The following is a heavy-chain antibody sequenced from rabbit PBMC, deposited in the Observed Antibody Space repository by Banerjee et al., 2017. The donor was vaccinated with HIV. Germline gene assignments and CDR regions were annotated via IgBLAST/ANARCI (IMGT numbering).Heavy chain of an antibody. D-gene: IGHD4-2*01. V-gene: IGHV1S40*01. CDR2: IYAGSSGST. CDR3: ARGSAYAGAGYAL. Sequence: QSLEESRGDLVKPGASLTLTCTASGFSFSSSYYMCWVRQAPGKGLEWIACIYAGSSGSTYYASWTKGRFTISKTSSTTVTLQMTSLTAADTATCFCARGSAYAGAGYALWGPGTLVTVS. J-gene: IGHJ4*01. CDR1: GFSFSSSYY.